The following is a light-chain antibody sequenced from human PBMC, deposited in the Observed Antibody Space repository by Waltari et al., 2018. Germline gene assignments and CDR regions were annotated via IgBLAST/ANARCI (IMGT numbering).Light chain of an antibody. V-gene: IGLV2-14*01. CDR3: CSFTSSSTWV. CDR1: ATDLGVYNY. Sequence: QAALPQPASVSGSPGQSITIPGTGTATDLGVYNYVSWYQQLPGKAPKLIIFDVSSRPSGISNRFSGSKFGNTASLTISGLQPEDEADYYCCSFTSSSTWVFGGGTKLTVL. CDR2: DVS. J-gene: IGLJ3*02.